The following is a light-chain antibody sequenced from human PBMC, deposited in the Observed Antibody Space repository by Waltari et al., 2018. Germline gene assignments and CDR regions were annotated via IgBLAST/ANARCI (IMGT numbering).Light chain of an antibody. Sequence: DIQMTQSPSTLSASVGDRVTITRRASQSIKNNLAWYQQKPGKAPKVLIHKASRLESGVPSRFSGSGYGTEFTLTISSLQPDDFAAYYCQEYDTLPVTFGGGTKVEIK. CDR1: QSIKNN. CDR2: KAS. CDR3: QEYDTLPVT. V-gene: IGKV1-5*03. J-gene: IGKJ4*01.